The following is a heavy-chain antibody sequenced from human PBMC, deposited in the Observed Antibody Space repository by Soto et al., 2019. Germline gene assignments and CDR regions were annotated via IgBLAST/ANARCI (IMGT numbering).Heavy chain of an antibody. CDR3: ARMATIQLWLLLPNNWFDP. V-gene: IGHV3-7*01. CDR2: IKQDGSEK. J-gene: IGHJ5*02. Sequence: PGGSLRLSCAASGFTFSSYWMSWVRQAPGKGLEWVANIKQDGSEKYYVDSVKGRFTISRDNAKNSLYLQMNSLRAEDTAVYYCARMATIQLWLLLPNNWFDPWGQGTLVTVSS. D-gene: IGHD5-18*01. CDR1: GFTFSSYW.